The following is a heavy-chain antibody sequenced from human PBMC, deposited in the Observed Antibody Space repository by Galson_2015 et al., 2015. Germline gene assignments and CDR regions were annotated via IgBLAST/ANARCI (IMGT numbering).Heavy chain of an antibody. CDR2: ISSSGSTI. V-gene: IGHV3-48*03. D-gene: IGHD4-23*01. J-gene: IGHJ4*02. Sequence: SLRLSCAASGFTFSSYEMNWVRQAPGKGLEWVSYISSSGSTIYYADSVKGRFTISRDNAKNSLYLQMNSLRAEDTAVYYCARMGNGYYFDYWGQGTLVTVSS. CDR1: GFTFSSYE. CDR3: ARMGNGYYFDY.